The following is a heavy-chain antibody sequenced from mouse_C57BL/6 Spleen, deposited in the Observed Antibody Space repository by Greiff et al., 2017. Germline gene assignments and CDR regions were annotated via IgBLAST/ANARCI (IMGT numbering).Heavy chain of an antibody. CDR3: ARAYYSNTWFAY. D-gene: IGHD2-5*01. CDR1: GFTFSSYA. J-gene: IGHJ3*01. CDR2: ISDGGSYT. V-gene: IGHV5-4*03. Sequence: EVKLMESGGGLVKPGGSLKLSCAASGFTFSSYAMSWVRQTPEKRLEWVATISDGGSYTYYPDNVKGRFTISRDNAKTNLYLQMSHLKSEDTAMYYCARAYYSNTWFAYWGQGTLVTVSA.